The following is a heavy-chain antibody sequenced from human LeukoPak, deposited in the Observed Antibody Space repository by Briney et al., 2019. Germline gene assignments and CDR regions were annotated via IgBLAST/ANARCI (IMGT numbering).Heavy chain of an antibody. CDR3: ASGSQSRGDY. D-gene: IGHD1-26*01. J-gene: IGHJ4*02. Sequence: PSETLSLTCTVSDGSISSSSYYWGWIRQPPGKGLEWIGSIYYSGSTSYNPSLKSRVTISVDTSKNQFSLKLGSVTAADTAVYYCASGSQSRGDYWGPGTRVIVSS. CDR2: IYYSGST. V-gene: IGHV4-39*07. CDR1: DGSISSSSYY.